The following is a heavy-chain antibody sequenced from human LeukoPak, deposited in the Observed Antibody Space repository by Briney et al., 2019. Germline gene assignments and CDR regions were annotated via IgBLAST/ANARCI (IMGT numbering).Heavy chain of an antibody. CDR1: GGSISSYY. Sequence: SETLSLTCTVSGGSISSYYWSWIRQPPGKGLEWIGYIYYSGSTNYNPSLKSRVTISVDTSKNQFSMKLSSVTAADTAVYYCARADGGYGSGSYLEINFDYWGQGTLVTVSS. J-gene: IGHJ4*02. CDR3: ARADGGYGSGSYLEINFDY. D-gene: IGHD3-10*01. CDR2: IYYSGST. V-gene: IGHV4-59*01.